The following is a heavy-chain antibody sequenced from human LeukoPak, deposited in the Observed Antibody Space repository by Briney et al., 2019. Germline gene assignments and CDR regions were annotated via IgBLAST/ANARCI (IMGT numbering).Heavy chain of an antibody. V-gene: IGHV3-21*01. CDR3: ARGIFGSGSYYFDY. D-gene: IGHD6-19*01. CDR1: GFTFSSYS. J-gene: IGHJ4*02. CDR2: VSSSSTYM. Sequence: PGGSLRLSCAASGFTFSSYSMNWVRQAPGKGLEWVSSVSSSSTYMYYADSVKGRFTISRHNAKNSLYLQMNSLRAEDTAVYYCARGIFGSGSYYFDYWGQGTLVTVSS.